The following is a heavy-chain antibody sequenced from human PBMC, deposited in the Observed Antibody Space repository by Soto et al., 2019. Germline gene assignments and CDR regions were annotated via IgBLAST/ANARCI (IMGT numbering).Heavy chain of an antibody. V-gene: IGHV3-33*08. D-gene: IGHD6-19*01. J-gene: IGHJ6*02. CDR1: GFTFSNFN. CDR3: ARGDSSGWYYGRDYYYYGMDV. CDR2: IWYDGSNK. Sequence: PGGSLRLSCAASGFTFSNFNVNWVRQAPGKGLEWVAVIWYDGSNKYYADSVKGRFTISRDNSKNTLYLQMNSLRAEDTAVYYCARGDSSGWYYGRDYYYYGMDVWGQGTTVTVYS.